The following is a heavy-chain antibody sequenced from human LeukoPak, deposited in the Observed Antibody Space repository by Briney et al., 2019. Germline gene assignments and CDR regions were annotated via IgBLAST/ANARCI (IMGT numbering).Heavy chain of an antibody. Sequence: GGSLRLSCAASGFTFSSYAMSWVRQAPGKGLEWVLAISGSGGSTYYADSVKGRFTISRDNSKNTLYLQMNSLRAEDTAVYYCANDHYHIVAKRGPFDYWGQGTLVTVSS. CDR1: GFTFSSYA. V-gene: IGHV3-23*01. D-gene: IGHD5-12*01. CDR3: ANDHYHIVAKRGPFDY. J-gene: IGHJ4*02. CDR2: ISGSGGST.